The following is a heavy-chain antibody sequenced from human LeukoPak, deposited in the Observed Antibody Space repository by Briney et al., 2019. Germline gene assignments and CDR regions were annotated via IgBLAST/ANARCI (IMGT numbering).Heavy chain of an antibody. D-gene: IGHD3-16*01. J-gene: IGHJ4*02. CDR1: GFTFSSYG. CDR2: ISYNGSNK. Sequence: GSLRLSCAASGFTFSSYGMHWVRQAPGKGLEWVAVISYNGSNKYYADSVRGRFTISRDNSKNTLYLQMNSLRAEDTAVYYCAKDFAAGLGYFDYWGQGTLVTVSS. CDR3: AKDFAAGLGYFDY. V-gene: IGHV3-30*18.